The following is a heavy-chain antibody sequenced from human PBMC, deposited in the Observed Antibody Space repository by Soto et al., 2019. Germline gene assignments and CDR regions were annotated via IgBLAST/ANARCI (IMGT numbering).Heavy chain of an antibody. D-gene: IGHD2-2*01. CDR3: AKLGSSSWSPHYYFDY. J-gene: IGHJ4*02. CDR1: GFTFNNYA. Sequence: EVQLLESGGGLVQPGGSLRLSCAASGFTFNNYAMGWVRQAPGKGLEWVSAITDSGDDTYYIDSVKGRFTISRDNSKSTLYLQMNSLRPEDTAIYYCAKLGSSSWSPHYYFDYWGQGTLVTVSS. CDR2: ITDSGDDT. V-gene: IGHV3-23*01.